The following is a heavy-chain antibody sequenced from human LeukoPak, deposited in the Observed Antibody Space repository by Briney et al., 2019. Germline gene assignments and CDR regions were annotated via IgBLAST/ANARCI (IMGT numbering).Heavy chain of an antibody. Sequence: SETLSLTCTVSGYSTSSGYYWGWIRQPPGKGLEWIGSIYHSGSTYYNPSLKSRVTISVDTSKNQFSLKLSSVTAADTAVYYCARDFLYYYGSGSYYNYYYYYMDVWGKGTTVTVSS. V-gene: IGHV4-38-2*02. CDR2: IYHSGST. CDR3: ARDFLYYYGSGSYYNYYYYYMDV. D-gene: IGHD3-10*01. J-gene: IGHJ6*03. CDR1: GYSTSSGYY.